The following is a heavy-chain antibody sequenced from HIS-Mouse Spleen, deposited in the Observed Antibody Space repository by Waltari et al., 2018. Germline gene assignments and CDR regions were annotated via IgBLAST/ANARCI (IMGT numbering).Heavy chain of an antibody. Sequence: QLQLQESGPGLVKPSETLSLTCPVSGCSISSSRYYWGWIRQPPGKGLEWIGSIYYSGSTYYNPSLKSRVTISVDTSKNQFSLKLSSVTAADTAVYYCARYGSWVDYWGQGTLVTVSS. J-gene: IGHJ4*02. D-gene: IGHD6-13*01. CDR1: GCSISSSRYY. V-gene: IGHV4-39*07. CDR3: ARYGSWVDY. CDR2: IYYSGST.